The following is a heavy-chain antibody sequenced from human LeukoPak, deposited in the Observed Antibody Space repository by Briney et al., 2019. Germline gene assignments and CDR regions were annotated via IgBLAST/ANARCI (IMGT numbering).Heavy chain of an antibody. Sequence: GGSLRLSCAASGFTFSDHYMDWVRQTPGKGLQWVGRIRNKANTYTTEYAASVKGRFTISRDDSKNSLFLQMNTLKTDDTAVYYCVRGSGSGFDYWGQGTLVTVSS. J-gene: IGHJ4*02. D-gene: IGHD3-22*01. CDR2: IRNKANTYTT. CDR3: VRGSGSGFDY. V-gene: IGHV3-72*01. CDR1: GFTFSDHY.